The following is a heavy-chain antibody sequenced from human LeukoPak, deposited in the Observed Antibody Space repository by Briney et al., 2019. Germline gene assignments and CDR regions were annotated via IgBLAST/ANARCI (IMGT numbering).Heavy chain of an antibody. J-gene: IGHJ5*02. CDR3: AKDEGATGWFGSPGNWFDP. D-gene: IGHD3-10*01. CDR1: GFTFSSYA. V-gene: IGHV3-23*01. CDR2: ISGSGGST. Sequence: PGGSLRLSCAASGFTFSSYAMSWVRQAPGMGLEWVSAISGSGGSTYYADSVKGRFTISRDNSKNTLYLQMNSLRAEDTAVYYCAKDEGATGWFGSPGNWFDPWGQGTLVTVSS.